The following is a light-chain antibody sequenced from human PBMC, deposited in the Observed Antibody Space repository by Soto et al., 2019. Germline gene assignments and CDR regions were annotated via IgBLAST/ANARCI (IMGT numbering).Light chain of an antibody. CDR1: QSVSIY. J-gene: IGKJ5*01. CDR3: QQRFAWPPIT. CDR2: DAS. Sequence: EIVLTQSPATLSLSPGERATLSCRASQSVSIYLAWYQQKPGQAPRLLISDASNRATGVPARFSGSGSGTDFTLTISSLEPEDFAVYYCQQRFAWPPITFGQGTRLE. V-gene: IGKV3-11*01.